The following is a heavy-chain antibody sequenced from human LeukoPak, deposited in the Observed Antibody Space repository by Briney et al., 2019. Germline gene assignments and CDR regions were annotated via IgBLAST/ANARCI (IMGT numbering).Heavy chain of an antibody. CDR3: ASYGRSFGFGYYYYMDV. V-gene: IGHV1-8*02. D-gene: IGHD3-10*01. CDR1: GYTFTSYD. CDR2: MNPNSGNT. Sequence: ASVKVSCKASGYTFTSYDINWVRQATGQGLEWMGWMNPNSGNTGYAQKLQGRVTMTTDTSTSTAYMELRSLRSDDTAVYYCASYGRSFGFGYYYYMDVWGKGTTVTVSS. J-gene: IGHJ6*03.